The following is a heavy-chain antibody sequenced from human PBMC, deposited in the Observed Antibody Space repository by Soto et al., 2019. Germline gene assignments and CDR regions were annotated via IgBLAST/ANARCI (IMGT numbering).Heavy chain of an antibody. CDR3: ARVRATDYEIDY. CDR1: GLMFGSYW. CDR2: IKRAGSEK. Sequence: PGRSLRLACTASGLMFGSYWITWVLHVPGKGLQWVANIKRAGSEKYYVDFVKGRFTISRDNADNSVFLDMNNLRVDDAATYYCARVRATDYEIDYCGQGSLVTVSS. J-gene: IGHJ4*02. D-gene: IGHD4-17*01. V-gene: IGHV3-7*03.